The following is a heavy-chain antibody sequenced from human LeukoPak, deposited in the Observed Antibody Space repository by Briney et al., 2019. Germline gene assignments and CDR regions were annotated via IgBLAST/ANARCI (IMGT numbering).Heavy chain of an antibody. CDR1: GFTFSTYA. Sequence: GGSLRLSRAASGFTFSTYAMSWVRQAPGKGLEWVSSISGSGATANYADSVKGRFTISRDNSKNTLYLQMNNLRAEGTAVYFCAKAQSWIYYFDYWGQGTLVTVSS. CDR2: ISGSGATA. V-gene: IGHV3-23*01. D-gene: IGHD2-2*03. J-gene: IGHJ4*02. CDR3: AKAQSWIYYFDY.